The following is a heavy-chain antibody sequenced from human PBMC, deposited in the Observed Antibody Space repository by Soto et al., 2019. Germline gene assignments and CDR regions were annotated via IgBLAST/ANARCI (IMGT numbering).Heavy chain of an antibody. J-gene: IGHJ4*02. CDR1: GGSVSSGGYS. V-gene: IGHV4-30-2*01. CDR2: IYHSGST. D-gene: IGHD3-22*01. CDR3: ARDGFYTDSSGYRDDGFDY. Sequence: SETLSLTCAVSGGSVSSGGYSWSWIRQPPGKGLEWIGYIYHSGSTYYNPSLKSRVTISVDRSKNQFSLKLSSVTAADTAVYYCARDGFYTDSSGYRDDGFDYWGQGTLVTVSS.